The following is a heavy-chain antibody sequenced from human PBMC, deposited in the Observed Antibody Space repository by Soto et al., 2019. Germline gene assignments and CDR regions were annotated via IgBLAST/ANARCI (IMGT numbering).Heavy chain of an antibody. CDR2: IIPIFGTP. D-gene: IGHD2-15*01. Sequence: ASVKVSCKASGGTFSTYTFSWVRQAPGQGLEWMGRIIPIFGTPYYAQEFQGRVTITADKSTSTVYMELSSLGSDDTAVYFCARGLECRGYCLDKPTWFGPWGQGTLVTVS. CDR1: GGTFSTYT. J-gene: IGHJ5*02. V-gene: IGHV1-69*06. CDR3: ARGLECRGYCLDKPTWFGP.